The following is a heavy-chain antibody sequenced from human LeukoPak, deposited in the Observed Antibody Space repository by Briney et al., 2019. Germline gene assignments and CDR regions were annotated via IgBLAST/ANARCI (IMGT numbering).Heavy chain of an antibody. J-gene: IGHJ4*02. D-gene: IGHD6-19*01. CDR2: ISYSGST. Sequence: SETLSLTCTVSGGSISRSNFYCGWIRHPPGSWLGWVGPISYSGSTFYIPSLKRRITLSTHTPKNKFSLCVSSVPPPKTRVYVCATTPALAVAGTLDPNEWGEGTLVTVSS. CDR3: ATTPALAVAGTLDPNE. CDR1: GGSISRSNFY. V-gene: IGHV4-39*01.